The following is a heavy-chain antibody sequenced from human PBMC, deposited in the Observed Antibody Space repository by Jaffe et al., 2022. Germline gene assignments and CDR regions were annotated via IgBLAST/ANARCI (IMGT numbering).Heavy chain of an antibody. Sequence: QVQLQQWGAGLLKPSETLSLTCAVYGGSFSGYYWSWIRQPPGKGLEWIGEINHSGSTNYNPSLKSRVTISVDTSKNQFSLKLSSVTAADTAVYYCARGRRITMIVVVITTRGKYYFDYWGQGTLVTVSS. CDR3: ARGRRITMIVVVITTRGKYYFDY. J-gene: IGHJ4*02. CDR2: INHSGST. CDR1: GGSFSGYY. V-gene: IGHV4-34*01. D-gene: IGHD3-22*01.